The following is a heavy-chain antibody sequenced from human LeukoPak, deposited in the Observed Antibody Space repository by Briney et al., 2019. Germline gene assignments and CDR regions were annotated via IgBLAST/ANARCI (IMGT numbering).Heavy chain of an antibody. Sequence: ASVKVSCKASGYTFTNYAMHWVRQAPGQRLQWMGWINAGNGNTKYSQNFQGRVTITRDTSASTAYMELSSLRSEDTAVYYCAKLQPSDYGAAFDYWGQGTLVTVSS. CDR3: AKLQPSDYGAAFDY. CDR1: GYTFTNYA. D-gene: IGHD4-17*01. CDR2: INAGNGNT. J-gene: IGHJ4*02. V-gene: IGHV1-3*01.